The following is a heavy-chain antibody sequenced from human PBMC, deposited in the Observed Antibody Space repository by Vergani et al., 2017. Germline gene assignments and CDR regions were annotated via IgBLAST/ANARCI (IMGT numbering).Heavy chain of an antibody. J-gene: IGHJ4*02. D-gene: IGHD5-18*01. CDR2: IKQDGSEK. V-gene: IGHV3-7*03. CDR3: ARIVTAMVNFDY. CDR1: GFTFSSYG. Sequence: VQLVESGGGVVQPGTSLRLPCAASGFTFSSYGMHWVRQAPGKGLEWVANIKQDGSEKYYVDSVKGRFTISRDNAKNSLYLQMNSLRAEDTAVYYCARIVTAMVNFDYWGQGTLVTVSS.